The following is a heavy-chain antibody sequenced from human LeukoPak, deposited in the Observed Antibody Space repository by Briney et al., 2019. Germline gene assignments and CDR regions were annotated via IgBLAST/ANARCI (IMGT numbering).Heavy chain of an antibody. Sequence: GGSLRLSCVASGFIFRNYAMSRVRQAPGEGLEWVSGISDNGGGTYYADSLKGRFTISRDNSKNMLYLQMNSLRAEDTAVYYCAKESGALGAPLYDYWDRGILVTASS. V-gene: IGHV3-23*01. CDR2: ISDNGGGT. J-gene: IGHJ4*02. CDR3: AKESGALGAPLYDY. CDR1: GFIFRNYA. D-gene: IGHD4/OR15-4a*01.